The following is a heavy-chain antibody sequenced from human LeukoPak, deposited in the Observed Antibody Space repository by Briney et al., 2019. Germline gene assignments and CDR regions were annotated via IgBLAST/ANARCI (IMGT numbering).Heavy chain of an antibody. D-gene: IGHD3-10*01. J-gene: IGHJ4*02. V-gene: IGHV4-34*01. CDR3: ARAYGSGSPIDY. CDR2: INHSGGT. Sequence: SETLSLTCAVYGGSFSGYYWSWIRQPPGKGLEWIGEINHSGGTNYNPSLKSRVTISVDTSKNQCSLKLSSVTAADTARYYCARAYGSGSPIDYWGQGTLVTVSS. CDR1: GGSFSGYY.